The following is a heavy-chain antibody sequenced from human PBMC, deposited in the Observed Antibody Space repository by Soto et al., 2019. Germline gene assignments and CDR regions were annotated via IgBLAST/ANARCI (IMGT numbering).Heavy chain of an antibody. Sequence: EVQLLESGGGLVQPGGSLRLSCAASGFTFNAYAMTWVRQAPGKGLEWVSAIGGSGGNRYYAASVRGRFTISRDKSKDTVDLQMNSLRVEDTAVYYCARVASDYINSVDHWGHGILVSVSS. J-gene: IGHJ4*01. CDR2: IGGSGGNR. D-gene: IGHD4-4*01. CDR1: GFTFNAYA. V-gene: IGHV3-23*01. CDR3: ARVASDYINSVDH.